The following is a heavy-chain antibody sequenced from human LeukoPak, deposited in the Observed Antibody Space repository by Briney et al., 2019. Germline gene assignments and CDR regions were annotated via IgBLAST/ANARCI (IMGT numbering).Heavy chain of an antibody. Sequence: SQTLSLTCVISGDSVSSNSAAWTWIRQSPSRGLEWLGKTYYRSKWYNDYAVSVKSRMTINPDTSKNQFSLQLNSVTPEDTAVYYCARARYSSAWYASRAYFFDYWGQGTLVTVSS. CDR3: ARARYSSAWYASRAYFFDY. D-gene: IGHD6-19*01. CDR2: TYYRSKWYN. CDR1: GDSVSSNSAA. J-gene: IGHJ4*02. V-gene: IGHV6-1*01.